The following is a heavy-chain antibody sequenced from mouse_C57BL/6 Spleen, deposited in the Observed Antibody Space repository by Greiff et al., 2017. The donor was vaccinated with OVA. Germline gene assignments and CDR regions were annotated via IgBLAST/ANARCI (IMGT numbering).Heavy chain of an antibody. D-gene: IGHD1-1*01. Sequence: EVKLVESGEGLVKPGGSLKLSCAASGFTFSSYALSWVRQTPEKRLEWVAYISSGGDYIYYADTVKGRFTISRDNARNTLYLQMSSLKSEDTAMYYCTRADGGSDYFDYWGQGTTLTVSS. CDR2: ISSGGDYI. V-gene: IGHV5-9-1*02. J-gene: IGHJ2*01. CDR1: GFTFSSYA. CDR3: TRADGGSDYFDY.